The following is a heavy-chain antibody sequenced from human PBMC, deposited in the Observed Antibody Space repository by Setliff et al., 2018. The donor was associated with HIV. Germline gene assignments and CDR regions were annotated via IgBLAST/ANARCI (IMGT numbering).Heavy chain of an antibody. Sequence: GESLKISCKGSGYSFSSYWIGLVRPMPGKVLEWMGIIYPGDSDTSYRQSFQGQVTISADKSISTAYLQWSSLKASDTAMYYCARLSGLYYYESSGYYYGHYFDYWGQGTLVTVSS. CDR3: ARLSGLYYYESSGYYYGHYFDY. CDR1: GYSFSSYW. V-gene: IGHV5-51*01. CDR2: IYPGDSDT. J-gene: IGHJ4*02. D-gene: IGHD3-22*01.